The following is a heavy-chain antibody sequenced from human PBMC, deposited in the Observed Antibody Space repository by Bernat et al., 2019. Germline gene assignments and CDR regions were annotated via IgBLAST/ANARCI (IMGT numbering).Heavy chain of an antibody. D-gene: IGHD3-22*01. CDR3: AKERHDSSGYYVGMDV. V-gene: IGHV6-1*01. CDR1: GDSVSSNSAA. CDR2: TYYRSKWSD. Sequence: QVQLQQSGPGLVKPSQTLSLTCAISGDSVSSNSAAWNWIRQSPSRGLEWLGRTYYRSKWSDNYAVSVKSRITINRDTSKNQFSLQLNSVTPEDTAVYYCAKERHDSSGYYVGMDVWGQGTTVTVSS. J-gene: IGHJ6*02.